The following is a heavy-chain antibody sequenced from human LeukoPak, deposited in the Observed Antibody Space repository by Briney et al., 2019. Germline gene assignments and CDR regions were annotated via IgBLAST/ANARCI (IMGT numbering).Heavy chain of an antibody. V-gene: IGHV6-1*01. J-gene: IGHJ2*01. CDR1: GDSVSSNSAA. Sequence: SQTLSLTCAISGDSVSSNSAAWNWIRQSPSRGLEWLGRTYYRSKWYNDYAVSVKSRITINPDTSKNQFSLQLNSVTSEDTAVYYCARDFIAAAGNNWYFDLWGRGTLVTVSS. D-gene: IGHD6-13*01. CDR3: ARDFIAAAGNNWYFDL. CDR2: TYYRSKWYN.